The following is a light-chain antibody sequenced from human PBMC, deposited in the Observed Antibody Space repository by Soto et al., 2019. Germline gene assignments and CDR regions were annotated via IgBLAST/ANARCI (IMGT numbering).Light chain of an antibody. V-gene: IGKV1-5*03. J-gene: IGKJ1*01. CDR1: QSISIW. Sequence: DIHMTQSPSTLSASVGDRVTITCRASQSISIWFAWYQQKPGKAPNLLIYKTSRLDSGVPSRFSGSVSGTEFTLTISNLQPDDFATYYCQHSNGFPWTFGEGTKVEIK. CDR3: QHSNGFPWT. CDR2: KTS.